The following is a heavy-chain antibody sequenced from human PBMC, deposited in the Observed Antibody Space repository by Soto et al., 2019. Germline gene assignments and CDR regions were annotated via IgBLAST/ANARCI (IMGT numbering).Heavy chain of an antibody. V-gene: IGHV4-59*01. D-gene: IGHD1-26*01. Sequence: SETLSLTCTVSGGSISSYYWSWIRQPPGKGLEWIGYIYYSGSTNYNPSLKSRVTISVDTSKNQFSLKLSSVTAADTAVYYRARDGKDAEYFQHWGQGTLVTVSS. CDR1: GGSISSYY. J-gene: IGHJ1*01. CDR2: IYYSGST. CDR3: ARDGKDAEYFQH.